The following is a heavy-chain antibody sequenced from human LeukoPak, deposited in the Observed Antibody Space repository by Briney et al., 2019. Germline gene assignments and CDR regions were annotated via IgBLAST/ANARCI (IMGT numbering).Heavy chain of an antibody. J-gene: IGHJ4*02. V-gene: IGHV1-18*01. CDR2: ISAYNGNT. CDR3: ARSLYRIGGQLVPFDY. Sequence: ASVKVSCKASGYTFTSYGISWVRQAPGQGLEWMGWISAYNGNTNYAQKLQGRVTMTTDTSTSTAYMELRSLRSDDTAVYYCARSLYRIGGQLVPFDYWGQGTLDTVSS. D-gene: IGHD6-13*01. CDR1: GYTFTSYG.